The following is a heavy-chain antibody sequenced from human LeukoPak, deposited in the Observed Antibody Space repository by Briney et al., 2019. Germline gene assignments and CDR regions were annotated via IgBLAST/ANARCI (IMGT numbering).Heavy chain of an antibody. D-gene: IGHD3-22*01. Sequence: GGSLRLSCAASGFTFINSGTTWGRQAPGKGLEWVSGINWNGGSTGYADSVKGRFTISRDNAKNSLYLQMNSLRAEDTASYYCARVSGLGSSYERSGYPHYWGQGTLVTVSS. CDR2: INWNGGST. J-gene: IGHJ4*02. CDR1: GFTFINSG. V-gene: IGHV3-20*04. CDR3: ARVSGLGSSYERSGYPHY.